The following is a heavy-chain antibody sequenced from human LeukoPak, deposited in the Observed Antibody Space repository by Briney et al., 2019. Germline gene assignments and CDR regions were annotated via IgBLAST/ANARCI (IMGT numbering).Heavy chain of an antibody. CDR3: ARGSTVGATESLGFDY. CDR2: INPNSGDT. CDR1: GYTFTGYY. J-gene: IGHJ4*02. D-gene: IGHD1-26*01. V-gene: IGHV1-2*02. Sequence: ASVKVSCKASGYTFTGYYMHWVRQAPGQGLEWMRWINPNSGDTHYAQKFQGRVTMTRDTSISTAYMELSRLRSDDTAVYYCARGSTVGATESLGFDYWGQGTPVTVSS.